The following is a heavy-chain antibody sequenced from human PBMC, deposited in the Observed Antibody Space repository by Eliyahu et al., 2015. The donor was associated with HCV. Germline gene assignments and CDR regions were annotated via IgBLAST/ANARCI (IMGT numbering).Heavy chain of an antibody. CDR3: ARDRITMKLSQGGYFDY. Sequence: PSETLSLTCTVSGGSISSYYWSWIRQPAGKGLEWIGRIYTSGSTNYNPSLKSRVTMSVDTSKNQFSLKLSSVTAADTAVYYCARDRITMKLSQGGYFDYWGQGTLVTVSS. CDR1: GGSISSYY. CDR2: IYTSGST. D-gene: IGHD3-22*01. V-gene: IGHV4-4*07. J-gene: IGHJ4*02.